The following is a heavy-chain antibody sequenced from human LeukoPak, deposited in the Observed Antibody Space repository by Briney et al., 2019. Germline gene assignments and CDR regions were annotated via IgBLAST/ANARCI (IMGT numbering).Heavy chain of an antibody. CDR1: GYTFTSTG. CDR2: IRANNVTT. Sequence: ASVNVSCKAAGYTFTSTGISRLRQAPGEGPDFIACIRANNVTTNYGQTLQRMNTIATATSRGRAYMELRSLRSADTAVYYCARDRAQREARPYYYYGMGVWGQGTTVTVS. D-gene: IGHD6-6*01. V-gene: IGHV1-18*01. CDR3: ARDRAQREARPYYYYGMGV. J-gene: IGHJ6*02.